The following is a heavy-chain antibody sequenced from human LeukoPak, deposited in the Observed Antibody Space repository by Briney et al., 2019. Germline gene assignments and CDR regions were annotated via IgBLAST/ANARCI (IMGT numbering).Heavy chain of an antibody. J-gene: IGHJ5*02. CDR2: ISVYNGNT. D-gene: IGHD1-1*01. V-gene: IGHV1-18*01. Sequence: GASVKVSCKASGYTFTTYGISWVRQAPGQGLEWMGWISVYNGNTNYAQKLQGRVTMTTDTSTSTAYMELGNLRSDDTAVYYCARSPGVTWNDILWFDPWGQGTLVTVSS. CDR3: ARSPGVTWNDILWFDP. CDR1: GYTFTTYG.